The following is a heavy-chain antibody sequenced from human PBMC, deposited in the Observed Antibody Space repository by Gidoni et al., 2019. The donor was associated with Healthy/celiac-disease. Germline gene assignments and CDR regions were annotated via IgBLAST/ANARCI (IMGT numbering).Heavy chain of an antibody. CDR2: IRSKANSYAT. CDR1: GLTFSGSA. V-gene: IGHV3-73*01. J-gene: IGHJ3*02. Sequence: EVQLVASGGGLVQPGGSLKLSCAASGLTFSGSAMHWVRQASGKGLEWVGRIRSKANSYATAYAASVKGRFTISRDDSKNTAYLQMNSLKTEDTAVYYCTSRDYSLPHAFDIWGQGTMVTVSS. D-gene: IGHD2-21*01. CDR3: TSRDYSLPHAFDI.